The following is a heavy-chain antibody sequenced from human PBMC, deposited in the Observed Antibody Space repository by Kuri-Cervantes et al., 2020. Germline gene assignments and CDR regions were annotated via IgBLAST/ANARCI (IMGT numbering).Heavy chain of an antibody. Sequence: ASVKVSCKASGYTFTGYYMHWVRQAPGQGLEWMGWINPNSGGTNYAQKFQGRVTMTRDTSISTAYMELSRLRSDDTAVYYCARALKGIIDYNFWSGYYSSGYWGHGTLVTVSS. CDR2: INPNSGGT. D-gene: IGHD3-3*01. CDR1: GYTFTGYY. CDR3: ARALKGIIDYNFWSGYYSSGY. V-gene: IGHV1-2*02. J-gene: IGHJ4*01.